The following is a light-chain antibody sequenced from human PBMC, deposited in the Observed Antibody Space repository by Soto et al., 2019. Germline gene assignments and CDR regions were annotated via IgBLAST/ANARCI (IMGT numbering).Light chain of an antibody. V-gene: IGLV2-14*01. CDR2: DVS. J-gene: IGLJ2*01. CDR3: SSYTSSSTEV. CDR1: SSDVGGYNY. Sequence: QSALTQPASVSGSPGQSITISCTGTSSDVGGYNYVSWDQQHPGKAPKLMIYDVSNRPSGVSNRFSGSKSGNTASLTISGLQAEDEADYYSSSYTSSSTEVFGGGTKLTVL.